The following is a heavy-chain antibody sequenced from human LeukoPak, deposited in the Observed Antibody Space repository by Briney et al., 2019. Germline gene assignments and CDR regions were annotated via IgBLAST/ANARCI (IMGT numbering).Heavy chain of an antibody. V-gene: IGHV1-2*02. D-gene: IGHD6-13*01. CDR1: GYSFTAYF. CDR3: ARARSSSWPFYSGLYV. J-gene: IGHJ6*01. CDR2: INPNTGVT. Sequence: ASVKVSCKASGYSFTAYFMHWVRQAPGQGLEWMGWINPNTGVTDYAHKFQDRVTMTRDTSISTAYMDLSRLTSDDTAVFFCARARSSSWPFYSGLYVWGQGTTVTVSS.